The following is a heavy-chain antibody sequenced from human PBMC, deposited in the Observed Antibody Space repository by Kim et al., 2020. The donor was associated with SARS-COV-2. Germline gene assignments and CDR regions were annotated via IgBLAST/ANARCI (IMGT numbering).Heavy chain of an antibody. J-gene: IGHJ6*02. CDR2: ISSSSNTI. V-gene: IGHV3-48*04. Sequence: GGSLRLSCVASGFTFRSYSLNWVRQAPGKGLVWVSFISSSSNTIYYADSVKGRFTISRDNAKNSLFLQMNSLRAEDTAVYYCAREWDIEVAGNFYYYGMDVWGQGTTVTVSS. D-gene: IGHD6-19*01. CDR1: GFTFRSYS. CDR3: AREWDIEVAGNFYYYGMDV.